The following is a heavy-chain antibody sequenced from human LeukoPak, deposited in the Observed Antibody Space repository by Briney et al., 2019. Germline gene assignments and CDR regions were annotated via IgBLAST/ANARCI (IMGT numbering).Heavy chain of an antibody. CDR3: ARDFGSLGY. CDR1: GFNFPTTW. V-gene: IGHV3-48*04. D-gene: IGHD1-26*01. Sequence: PTGGSLRLSCVSSGFNFPTTWMNWARQAPGKGLEWVSYISSASSSIYYTDSVRGRFTISRDNAKNSLFLQMNSLRVEDTAVYYCARDFGSLGYWGQGTLVTVSS. J-gene: IGHJ4*02. CDR2: ISSASSSI.